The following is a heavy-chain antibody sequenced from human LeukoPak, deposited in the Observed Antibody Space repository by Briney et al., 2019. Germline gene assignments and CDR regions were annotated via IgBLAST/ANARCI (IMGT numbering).Heavy chain of an antibody. D-gene: IGHD4-23*01. CDR3: ARQAVVTSHWYFDL. J-gene: IGHJ2*01. CDR2: IYYSGST. V-gene: IGHV4-39*01. Sequence: SETLSLTCTVSGGSISSSSYYWGWIRQPPGKGLEWIGSIYYSGSTYYNPSLKSRVTISVDTSKNQFSLKLSSVTAADTAVYYCARQAVVTSHWYFDLWGRGTLVTVSS. CDR1: GGSISSSSYY.